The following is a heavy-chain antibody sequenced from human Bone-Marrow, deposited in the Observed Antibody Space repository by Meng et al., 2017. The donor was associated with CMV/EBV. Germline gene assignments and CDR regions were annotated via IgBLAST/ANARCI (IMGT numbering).Heavy chain of an antibody. V-gene: IGHV3-13*01. J-gene: IGHJ4*02. Sequence: GGSLRLSCAACGFTFSSYDMHWVRQATGKGLEWVSAIGTAGDTYYPGSVKGRFTISRDNSKNTLWLQMNSLRAEDTAVYYCATSSRIAAAGVDYWGQGTLVTVSS. CDR2: IGTAGDT. D-gene: IGHD6-13*01. CDR1: GFTFSSYD. CDR3: ATSSRIAAAGVDY.